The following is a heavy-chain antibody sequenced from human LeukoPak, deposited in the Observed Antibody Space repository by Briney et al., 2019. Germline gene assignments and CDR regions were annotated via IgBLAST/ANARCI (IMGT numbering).Heavy chain of an antibody. Sequence: GGSLRLSCEASGFTFNTYSMNWARQAPGKGLEWVSSIDSSGGYMFYADSVKGRFTISRDNSKNTLYLQMNSLRAEDTAVYYCARVYYGSGSLHYYYYYMDVWGKGTTVTISS. D-gene: IGHD3-10*01. CDR2: IDSSGGYM. CDR1: GFTFNTYS. CDR3: ARVYYGSGSLHYYYYYMDV. J-gene: IGHJ6*03. V-gene: IGHV3-21*04.